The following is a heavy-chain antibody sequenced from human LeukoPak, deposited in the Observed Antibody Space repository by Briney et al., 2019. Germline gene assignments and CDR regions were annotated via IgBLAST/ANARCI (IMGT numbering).Heavy chain of an antibody. J-gene: IGHJ4*02. Sequence: PGGSLRLSCAASGFTFSDYSMTWIRQAPGKGLEWVSYISSSGFTIYYADSVKGRFTISRDNAKNSLYLQMNSLRAEDTVLYYCARAQRMTTVTSSFDYWGQGTLVPVSS. D-gene: IGHD4-17*01. CDR3: ARAQRMTTVTSSFDY. V-gene: IGHV3-11*01. CDR2: ISSSGFTI. CDR1: GFTFSDYS.